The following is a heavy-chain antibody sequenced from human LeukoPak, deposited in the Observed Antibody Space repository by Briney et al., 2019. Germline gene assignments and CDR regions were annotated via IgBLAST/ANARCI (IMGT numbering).Heavy chain of an antibody. D-gene: IGHD3-3*01. CDR3: ATNHYDFWSGYWNY. V-gene: IGHV1-24*01. CDR1: GYTLTELS. J-gene: IGHJ4*02. Sequence: ASVKVSCKVSGYTLTELSMHRVRQAPGKGLGWMGGYDPEDGETIYAQKFQGRVTMTEDTSTDTAYMELSSLRSEDTAVYYCATNHYDFWSGYWNYWGQGTLGTVSS. CDR2: YDPEDGET.